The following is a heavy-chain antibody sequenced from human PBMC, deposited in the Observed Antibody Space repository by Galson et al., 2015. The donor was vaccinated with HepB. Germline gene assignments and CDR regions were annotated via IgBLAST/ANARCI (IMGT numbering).Heavy chain of an antibody. CDR3: AKRIAYSSGWYLGY. CDR1: GFTFSSYA. V-gene: IGHV3-23*01. CDR2: ISGSGGST. J-gene: IGHJ4*02. D-gene: IGHD6-19*01. Sequence: SLRLSCAASGFTFSSYAMSWVRQAPGKGLEWVSAISGSGGSTYYADSVKGRFTISRDNSKNTLYLQMNSLRAEDTAVYYCAKRIAYSSGWYLGYWGQGTLVTVSS.